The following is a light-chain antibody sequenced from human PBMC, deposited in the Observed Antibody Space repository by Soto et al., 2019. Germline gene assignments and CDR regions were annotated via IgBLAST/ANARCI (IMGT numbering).Light chain of an antibody. V-gene: IGKV3-11*01. J-gene: IGKJ1*01. Sequence: EIVLTQSPGILSLSPGERATLSCWASQSVSTYLAWYQQKPGQAPRLLIYDASIRAAGIPARFSASGTGTDFTLTISDVQPEDFAVYYCHQRQSWPRTFGQGTKVDIK. CDR1: QSVSTY. CDR3: HQRQSWPRT. CDR2: DAS.